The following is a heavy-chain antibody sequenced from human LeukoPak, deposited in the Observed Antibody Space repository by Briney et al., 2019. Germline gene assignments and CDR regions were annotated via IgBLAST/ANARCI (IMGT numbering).Heavy chain of an antibody. CDR1: GFTFSIYT. V-gene: IGHV3-30-3*01. Sequence: GGSLRLSCAASGFTFSIYTMHWVRQAPGKGLEWEGLISSEGNKKDYADIVKGRFNSSRDNFNNNLYLQMNSQRGEDTALYFCARGRYYMDYWGQGTLVSVSS. CDR2: ISSEGNKK. CDR3: ARGRYYMDY. J-gene: IGHJ4*02.